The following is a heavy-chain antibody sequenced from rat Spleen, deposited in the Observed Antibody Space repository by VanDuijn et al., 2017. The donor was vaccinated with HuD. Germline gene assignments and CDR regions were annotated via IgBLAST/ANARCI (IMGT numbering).Heavy chain of an antibody. J-gene: IGHJ3*01. CDR2: IWGDGST. CDR3: TSPFRWFAY. Sequence: QVQLKESGPGLVQPSQTLSLTCTVSGFSLISYAVNWVRQPPGKGLEWMGGIWGDGSTVYNSALKSRLSINRDTSKSQVFLKMNILQTEDTAIYFCTSPFRWFAYWGQGTLVTVSS. CDR1: GFSLISYA. V-gene: IGHV2-1*01.